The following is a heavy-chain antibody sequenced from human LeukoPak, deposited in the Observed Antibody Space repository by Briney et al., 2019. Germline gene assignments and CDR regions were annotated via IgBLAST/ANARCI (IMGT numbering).Heavy chain of an antibody. Sequence: SSQTLSLTCTVSGGSISSADNNWSWIRQPPGKGLEWNGYIYYSGSTYYNPSLKSRVTISVDTSKNQFSLKLSSVTAADTAVYYCARACSSTTCYGAFDMWGQGTMVTVSS. J-gene: IGHJ3*02. CDR3: ARACSSTTCYGAFDM. V-gene: IGHV4-30-4*08. CDR1: GGSISSADNN. D-gene: IGHD2-2*01. CDR2: IYYSGST.